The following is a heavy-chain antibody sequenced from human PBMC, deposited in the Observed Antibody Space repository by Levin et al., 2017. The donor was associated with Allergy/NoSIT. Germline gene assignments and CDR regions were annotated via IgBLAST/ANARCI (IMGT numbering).Heavy chain of an antibody. D-gene: IGHD6-19*01. CDR1: GFTFSSYG. J-gene: IGHJ3*02. Sequence: GESLKISCAASGFTFSSYGMHWVRQAPGKGLEWVAVISSDGRKKFYADSVKGRFTISRDNSKNTLYLQMNSLRAEDTAVYYCAKDVYGSGWYPLGNDAFEMWGHGTKVSVSS. V-gene: IGHV3-30*18. CDR2: ISSDGRKK. CDR3: AKDVYGSGWYPLGNDAFEM.